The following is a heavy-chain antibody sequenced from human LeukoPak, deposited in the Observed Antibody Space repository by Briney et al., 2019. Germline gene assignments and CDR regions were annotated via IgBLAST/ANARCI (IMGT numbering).Heavy chain of an antibody. J-gene: IGHJ6*02. V-gene: IGHV4-31*03. CDR3: ARGGYYYYYGMDV. CDR2: IYCSGST. Sequence: PSQTLSLTCTVSGGSISSGNYYWSWIRQHPGKGLECIGFIYCSGSTYYNPSLKSRVTISIDTSKNQFSLKLSSVTAADTAVYYCARGGYYYYYGMDVWGQGTTVTVSS. CDR1: GGSISSGNYY.